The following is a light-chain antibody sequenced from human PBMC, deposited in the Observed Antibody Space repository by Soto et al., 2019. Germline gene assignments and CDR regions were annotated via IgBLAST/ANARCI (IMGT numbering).Light chain of an antibody. J-gene: IGLJ2*01. V-gene: IGLV3-21*04. Sequence: SYELTQPPSVSVAPGKTARITCGGNNIGSKSVHWYQQKPGQAPVLAVYYDSDRPSGIPERFSGSNSENTATLTISRVEAGDEADYYCQVWDSSSDHPVFGGGTKVTVL. CDR2: YDS. CDR1: NIGSKS. CDR3: QVWDSSSDHPV.